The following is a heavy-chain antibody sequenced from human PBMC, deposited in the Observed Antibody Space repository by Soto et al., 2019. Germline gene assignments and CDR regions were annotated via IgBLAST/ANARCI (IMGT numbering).Heavy chain of an antibody. V-gene: IGHV1-69*13. CDR1: GGTFSSYA. CDR2: IIPIFGTA. D-gene: IGHD2-15*01. Sequence: SVKVSCKASGGTFSSYAISWVRQAPGQGLEWMGGIIPIFGTANYAQKFQGRVTITAEESTSTAYMELSSLRSEDTAVYYCARPSGGSGPARGGRYGMDGWGQGTTVTVAS. CDR3: ARPSGGSGPARGGRYGMDG. J-gene: IGHJ6*02.